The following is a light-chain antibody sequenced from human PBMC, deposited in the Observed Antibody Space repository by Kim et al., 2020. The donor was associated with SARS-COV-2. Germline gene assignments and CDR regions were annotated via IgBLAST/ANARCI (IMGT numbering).Light chain of an antibody. CDR1: QDINSF. CDR2: DAS. J-gene: IGKJ5*01. CDR3: QQHDNLPIT. Sequence: DIQMTQSPASLSESVGDRVTITCQASQDINSFINWYQQTPGKAPKLLIYDASNLETGVPSRFSGSGSGTQFTFTISSLQPEDIATYYCQQHDNLPITFGQGTRLEIK. V-gene: IGKV1-33*01.